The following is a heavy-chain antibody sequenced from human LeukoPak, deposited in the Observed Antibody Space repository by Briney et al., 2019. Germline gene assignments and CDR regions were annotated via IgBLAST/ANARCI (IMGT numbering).Heavy chain of an antibody. CDR3: ARDAQWLPDY. Sequence: GGSLGLSCAASGFTFSGYEMNWGRQAPGKGLEWVSYITSNGRTKYYADSVKGRFTISRDNAKNSLYLQMNSLRAEDTAVYYCARDAQWLPDYWGQGTLVTVSS. V-gene: IGHV3-48*03. J-gene: IGHJ4*02. CDR1: GFTFSGYE. D-gene: IGHD3-22*01. CDR2: ITSNGRTK.